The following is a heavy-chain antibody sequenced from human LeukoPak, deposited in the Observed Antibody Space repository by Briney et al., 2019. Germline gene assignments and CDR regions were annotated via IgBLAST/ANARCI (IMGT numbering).Heavy chain of an antibody. Sequence: GGSLRLSYAASGFTFSSYSMNWVRQAPGKGLEWVPYISSSSSTIYYADSVKGRFTISRDNAKNSLYLQMNSLRAEDTAVYYCARDHLSGIRYFDWLPTLHAFDIWGQGTMVTVSS. J-gene: IGHJ3*02. D-gene: IGHD3-9*01. CDR2: ISSSSSTI. CDR1: GFTFSSYS. CDR3: ARDHLSGIRYFDWLPTLHAFDI. V-gene: IGHV3-48*01.